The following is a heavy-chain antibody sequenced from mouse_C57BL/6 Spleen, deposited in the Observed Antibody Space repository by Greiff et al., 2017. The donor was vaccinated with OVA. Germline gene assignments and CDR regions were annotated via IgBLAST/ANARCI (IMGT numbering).Heavy chain of an antibody. V-gene: IGHV5-16*01. CDR1: GFTFSDYY. CDR2: INYDGSST. J-gene: IGHJ3*01. CDR3: AREGLDYDGFAY. D-gene: IGHD2-4*01. Sequence: EVKLVESEGGLVQPGSSMKLSCTASGFTFSDYYMAWVRQVPEKGLEWVANINYDGSSTYYLDSLKSRFIISRDNAKNILYLQMSSLKSEDTATYYCAREGLDYDGFAYWGQGTLVTVSA.